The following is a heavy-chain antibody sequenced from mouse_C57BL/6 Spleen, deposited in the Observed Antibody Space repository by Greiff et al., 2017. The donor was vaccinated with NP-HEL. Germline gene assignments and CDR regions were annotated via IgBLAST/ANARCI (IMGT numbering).Heavy chain of an antibody. CDR1: GFNIKDYY. CDR2: IDPEDGDT. CDR3: TTGVTTVVATSDWYFDV. Sequence: VQLKESGAELVRPGASVKLSCTASGFNIKDYYMHWVKQRPEQGLEWIGRIDPEDGDTEYAPKFQGKATMTADTSSNTAYLQLSSLTSEDTAVYYCTTGVTTVVATSDWYFDVWGTGTTVTVSS. J-gene: IGHJ1*03. D-gene: IGHD1-1*01. V-gene: IGHV14-1*01.